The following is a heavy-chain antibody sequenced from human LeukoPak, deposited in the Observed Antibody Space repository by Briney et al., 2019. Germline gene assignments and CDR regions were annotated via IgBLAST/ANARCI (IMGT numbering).Heavy chain of an antibody. D-gene: IGHD3-10*01. V-gene: IGHV4-31*03. J-gene: IGHJ4*02. CDR3: ARGELWFGDPRGFDY. Sequence: SQTLSLTCTVSGGSISSGGYYWSWLRQHPGKGLEWIGYIYYSGSTYYNPSLKSRVTISVDTSKNQFSLKLSSVTAADTAVYYCARGELWFGDPRGFDYWGQGTLVTVSS. CDR2: IYYSGST. CDR1: GGSISSGGYY.